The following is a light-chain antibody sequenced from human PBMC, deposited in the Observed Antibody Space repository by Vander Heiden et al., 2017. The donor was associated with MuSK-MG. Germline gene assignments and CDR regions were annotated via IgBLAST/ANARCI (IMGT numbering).Light chain of an antibody. V-gene: IGKV1-39*01. CDR1: QSIANF. Sequence: DIQMTQSPPSLAASVGDRVTITCRASQSIANFVNWYQQKPGKAPKLLIYAASTLQSGVPSKFSGGGSGTDFALTISSLQPEDFATYYCQQSDNSPRTFGQGTKVEIK. CDR2: AAS. J-gene: IGKJ1*01. CDR3: QQSDNSPRT.